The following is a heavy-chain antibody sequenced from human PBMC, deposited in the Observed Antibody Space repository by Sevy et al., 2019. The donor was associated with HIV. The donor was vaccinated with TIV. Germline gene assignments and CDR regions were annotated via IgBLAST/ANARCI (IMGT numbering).Heavy chain of an antibody. Sequence: GGSLRLSCAASGFTFSSYAMSWVRQAPGKGLEWVSAISGSGGSTYYADSVKGRFTISRDNSKNTLYLQMNSLRAEDTAVYYCAKDGPGYCSGGSCYSAYWGQGTLVTVSS. D-gene: IGHD2-15*01. CDR2: ISGSGGST. V-gene: IGHV3-23*01. J-gene: IGHJ4*02. CDR3: AKDGPGYCSGGSCYSAY. CDR1: GFTFSSYA.